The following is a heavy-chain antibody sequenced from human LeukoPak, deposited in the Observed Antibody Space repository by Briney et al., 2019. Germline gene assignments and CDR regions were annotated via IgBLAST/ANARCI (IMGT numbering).Heavy chain of an antibody. D-gene: IGHD3-3*01. CDR3: ARDFYDFWSGYYTEYYYYYMDV. Sequence: SETLSLTCTVSGGSFSSYYWSWIRQPAGKGLEWIGRIYTSGSTNYNPSLKSRVTMSVDTSKNQFSLKLSSVTAADTAVYYCARDFYDFWSGYYTEYYYYYMDVWGKGTTVTVSS. CDR2: IYTSGST. J-gene: IGHJ6*03. CDR1: GGSFSSYY. V-gene: IGHV4-4*07.